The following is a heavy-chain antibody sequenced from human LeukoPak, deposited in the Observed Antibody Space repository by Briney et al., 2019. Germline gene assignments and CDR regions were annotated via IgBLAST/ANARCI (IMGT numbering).Heavy chain of an antibody. CDR2: INPSAGNT. CDR1: GYTFTNYY. J-gene: IGHJ3*02. D-gene: IGHD2-21*01. CDR3: ARAGTSYSFDI. Sequence: LSCEASGYTFTNYYTHWVCQAPGQGLEGMRIINPSAGNTNYAQTFQGRVTMTRDTSTSTVYMELSSLRSEDTAVYYRARAGTSYSFDIWGQGTMVTVSS. V-gene: IGHV1-46*01.